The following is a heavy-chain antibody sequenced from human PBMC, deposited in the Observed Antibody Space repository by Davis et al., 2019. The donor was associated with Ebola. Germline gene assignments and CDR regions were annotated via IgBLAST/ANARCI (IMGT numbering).Heavy chain of an antibody. CDR2: IKQDGSER. CDR3: VSTKGGGVLLPADS. J-gene: IGHJ4*02. D-gene: IGHD3-16*01. V-gene: IGHV3-7*03. CDR1: GFTFSTYW. Sequence: GGSLRLSCAASGFTFSTYWMTWVRQAPGKGLEWVANIKQDGSERYYVDSVKGRFTISRDNAKNSLYLQMGSLRAEDTALYYCVSTKGGGVLLPADSWGQGTLVTVSS.